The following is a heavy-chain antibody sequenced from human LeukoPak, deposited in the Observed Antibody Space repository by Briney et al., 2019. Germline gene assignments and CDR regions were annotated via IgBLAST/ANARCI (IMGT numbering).Heavy chain of an antibody. D-gene: IGHD4-17*01. J-gene: IGHJ3*02. Sequence: ASVKVSRKASGYTFTSYGISWVRQAPGQGLEWMAWISGYNGNTKYVQKLQGRVTMTTDTSTSTAYMELRSLRSDDTAVYYCARVGTTVTTGHDAFDIWGQGTMVTVSS. CDR3: ARVGTTVTTGHDAFDI. V-gene: IGHV1-18*01. CDR1: GYTFTSYG. CDR2: ISGYNGNT.